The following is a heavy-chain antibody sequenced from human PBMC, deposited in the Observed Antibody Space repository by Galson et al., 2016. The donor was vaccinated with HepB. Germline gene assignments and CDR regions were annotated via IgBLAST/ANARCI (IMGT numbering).Heavy chain of an antibody. CDR2: INGGNGNT. Sequence: SVKVSCKGSGYSFISYAIHWVRQAPGQRLEWMGWINGGNGNTKYSEKFQGRVNLTRDISASTAYMELSSLRSGDTAMYYCARVTTHDFRTGYFWPTNYYFSGTDVWGQGTTVTVSS. V-gene: IGHV1-3*01. J-gene: IGHJ6*02. CDR1: GYSFISYA. CDR3: ARVTTHDFRTGYFWPTNYYFSGTDV. D-gene: IGHD3/OR15-3a*01.